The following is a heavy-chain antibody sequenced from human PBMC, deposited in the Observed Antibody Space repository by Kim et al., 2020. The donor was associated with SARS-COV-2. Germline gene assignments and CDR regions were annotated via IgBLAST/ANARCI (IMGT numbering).Heavy chain of an antibody. J-gene: IGHJ4*02. Sequence: GGSLRLSCSASGFTFSSYPMHWVRQAPGKGLEYVSAISSSGGSKYYADSVKGRFTISRDNSKNTLYLQMSSLRAEDTAVYYCVQRGTVGTYDYWGQGTLVTVSS. CDR1: GFTFSSYP. V-gene: IGHV3-64D*09. CDR2: ISSSGGSK. CDR3: VQRGTVGTYDY. D-gene: IGHD1-26*01.